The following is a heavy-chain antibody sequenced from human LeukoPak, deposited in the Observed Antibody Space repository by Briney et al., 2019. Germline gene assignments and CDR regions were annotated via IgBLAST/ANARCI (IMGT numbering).Heavy chain of an antibody. Sequence: GGSLRLSCAASGFTFSNYWMHWVRQAPGKGLVWVSRINSDGSSTTYADSEKGRFTISRDDAKNTLYLQMSSLRAEDTAVYYCARRTANYGGYDYWGQGTLVTVSS. CDR3: ARRTANYGGYDY. V-gene: IGHV3-74*01. J-gene: IGHJ4*02. CDR1: GFTFSNYW. CDR2: INSDGSST. D-gene: IGHD2-21*01.